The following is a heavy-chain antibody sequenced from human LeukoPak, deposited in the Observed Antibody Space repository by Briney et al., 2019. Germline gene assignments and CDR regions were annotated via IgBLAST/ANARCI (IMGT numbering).Heavy chain of an antibody. Sequence: PSETLSLTCAVYGGSFSGYYWSWIRQPPGKGLEWIGEINHSGSTNYNPSLKSRVTISVDTSENQFSLKLSSVTAADTAVYYCARGPSAYYMDVWGKGTTVTVSS. CDR2: INHSGST. CDR3: ARGPSAYYMDV. V-gene: IGHV4-34*01. J-gene: IGHJ6*03. CDR1: GGSFSGYY.